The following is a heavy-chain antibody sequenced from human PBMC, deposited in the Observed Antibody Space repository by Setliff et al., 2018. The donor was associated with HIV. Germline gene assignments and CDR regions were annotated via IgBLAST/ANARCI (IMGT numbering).Heavy chain of an antibody. CDR3: ATLDHNGGNFLAY. V-gene: IGHV4-39*01. CDR1: GGSISSSSHY. Sequence: SETLSLTCTVSGGSISSSSHYWGWIRQPPGKGLEWVGSIYYSGSTYYNPSLKSRVTISLDTSKNQLSLKLSSVTAADTAVYYCATLDHNGGNFLAYWGQGSLVTVSS. D-gene: IGHD2-21*02. CDR2: IYYSGST. J-gene: IGHJ4*02.